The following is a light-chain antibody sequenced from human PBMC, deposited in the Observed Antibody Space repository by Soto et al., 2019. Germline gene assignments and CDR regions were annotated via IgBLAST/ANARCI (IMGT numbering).Light chain of an antibody. Sequence: QAVVTQEPSLTVSPGGTVTLTCGSSTGAVTSGHYPYWFQQTPGQAPRTLIYDTSNKHSWTPARFSGSLLGGKAALTLSGAQPEDEAEYYCLLSYSGARAGVFGGGTQLTVL. CDR1: TGAVTSGHY. J-gene: IGLJ3*02. CDR2: DTS. CDR3: LLSYSGARAGV. V-gene: IGLV7-46*01.